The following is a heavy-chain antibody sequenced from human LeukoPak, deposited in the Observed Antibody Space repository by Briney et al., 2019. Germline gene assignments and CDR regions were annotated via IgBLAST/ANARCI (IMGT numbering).Heavy chain of an antibody. V-gene: IGHV3-53*01. CDR1: GFIVSDNY. Sequence: GGSLRPSCAASGFIVSDNYMSWVRQAPGKGLEWVSLIYRGGTTDYADSVKGRFTVSRDNSRNTLYLEMHSLRAEDTAVYYCARETYYAFDYWGQGTLVTVSS. D-gene: IGHD3-10*01. J-gene: IGHJ4*02. CDR3: ARETYYAFDY. CDR2: IYRGGTT.